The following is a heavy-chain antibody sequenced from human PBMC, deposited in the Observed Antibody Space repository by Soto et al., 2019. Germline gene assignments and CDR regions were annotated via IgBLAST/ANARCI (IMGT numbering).Heavy chain of an antibody. D-gene: IGHD3-10*01. V-gene: IGHV4-34*01. Sequence: SETLSLTCAVYGVSFSGYYWSWIRQPPGKGLEWIGEINHSGSTNYNPSLKSRVTISVDTSKNQFSLTLSSVTAADTAVYYCARGTYYYGSGSYYSCYFDYWGQGTLVTVSS. J-gene: IGHJ4*02. CDR3: ARGTYYYGSGSYYSCYFDY. CDR1: GVSFSGYY. CDR2: INHSGST.